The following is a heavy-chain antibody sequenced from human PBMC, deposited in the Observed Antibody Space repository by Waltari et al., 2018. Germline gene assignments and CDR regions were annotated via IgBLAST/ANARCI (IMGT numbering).Heavy chain of an antibody. Sequence: EEQLVESGGGLAQPGESLRLSCAASGFTFSRYWMDWVRQAPGKGLVWVSRISSDGSSTTYADSVKGRFTISRDKAKNTLYVQMNRLRAEETAVYYCARVATKTYSSPVPGRPYYYGMDVWGQGTTVTVSS. J-gene: IGHJ6*02. V-gene: IGHV3-74*01. D-gene: IGHD3-22*01. CDR2: ISSDGSST. CDR1: GFTFSRYW. CDR3: ARVATKTYSSPVPGRPYYYGMDV.